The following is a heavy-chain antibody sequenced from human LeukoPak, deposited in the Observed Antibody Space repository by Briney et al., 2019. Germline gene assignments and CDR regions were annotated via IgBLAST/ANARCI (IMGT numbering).Heavy chain of an antibody. Sequence: PGGSLRLSCAASGFTFSSYSMNWVRQAPGKGLEWVSSISSSSSYIYYADSVKGRFTISRDNAKNSLYLQMNSLRAEDTAVYYCAREGTDSSYDSSGYYVVDYYYYYGMDVWGQGTTVTVSS. V-gene: IGHV3-21*01. CDR3: AREGTDSSYDSSGYYVVDYYYYYGMDV. CDR2: ISSSSSYI. D-gene: IGHD3-22*01. J-gene: IGHJ6*02. CDR1: GFTFSSYS.